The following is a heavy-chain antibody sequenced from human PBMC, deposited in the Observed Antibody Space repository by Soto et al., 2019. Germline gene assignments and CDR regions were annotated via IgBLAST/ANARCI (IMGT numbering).Heavy chain of an antibody. CDR1: GYTFMNYG. J-gene: IGHJ4*02. CDR2: INAHSGNT. CDR3: ARGGTYGDYEGY. D-gene: IGHD4-17*01. Sequence: QVQLVQSGAEVKKPGASVKVSCKASGYTFMNYGISWVRQAPGQGLEWMGWINAHSGNTNYAQKLQGRVTMTRDTSTSTAYMELRSLRSDDTAVYFCARGGTYGDYEGYWGQGTLVTVSS. V-gene: IGHV1-18*01.